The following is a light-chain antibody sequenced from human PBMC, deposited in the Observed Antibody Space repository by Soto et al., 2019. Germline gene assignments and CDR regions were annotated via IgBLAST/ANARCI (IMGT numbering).Light chain of an antibody. CDR2: ENN. CDR1: SSNIGNNY. V-gene: IGLV1-51*02. Sequence: QSVLTQPPSVSAAPGQKVTISCSGSSSNIGNNYVSWYQQLPGTAPKLLIYENNKRPSGIPDRFSGSKSGTSATLGITGLQTGDEADYYCGTWASSRSAYVFGTAPKVTVL. CDR3: GTWASSRSAYV. J-gene: IGLJ1*01.